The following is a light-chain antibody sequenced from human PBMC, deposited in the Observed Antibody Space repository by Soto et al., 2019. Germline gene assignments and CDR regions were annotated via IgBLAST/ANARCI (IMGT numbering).Light chain of an antibody. V-gene: IGKV1-5*03. J-gene: IGKJ1*01. CDR1: QSISNW. Sequence: IQMPQYPSTLSASVGDRVIITCRASQSISNWLAWYQQKPGKAPNLLIYKASSLKSGVPSRFSGSGSGTEFTLTISSLQPDDFATYYCQQYDTYWTFGQGTKV. CDR2: KAS. CDR3: QQYDTYWT.